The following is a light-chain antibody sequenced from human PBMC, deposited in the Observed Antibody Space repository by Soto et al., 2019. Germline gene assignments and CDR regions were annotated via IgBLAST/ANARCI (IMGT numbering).Light chain of an antibody. CDR1: SSDVGGYNY. Sequence: QSVLTQPASVSGSPGQSITISCTGTSSDVGGYNYVSWYQQHPGKAPKLMIYEVSNRPSGASNRFSGSKSGNTASLTISGLQAEDEAQYYCSSYTSSSTLLYVFGTGTKLTVL. J-gene: IGLJ1*01. CDR2: EVS. CDR3: SSYTSSSTLLYV. V-gene: IGLV2-14*01.